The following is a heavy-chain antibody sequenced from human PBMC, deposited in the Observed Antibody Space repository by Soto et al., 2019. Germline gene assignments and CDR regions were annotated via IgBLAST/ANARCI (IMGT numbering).Heavy chain of an antibody. CDR2: INHSGST. Sequence: PSETLSLTCAVYGGSFSGYYWSWIRQPPGKGLEWIGEINHSGSTNYNPSLKSRVTISVDTSKNQFSLKLSSVTAADTAVYYCARGAIAGRGGYYFDYWGQGTLVTVPS. V-gene: IGHV4-34*01. CDR3: ARGAIAGRGGYYFDY. D-gene: IGHD3-10*01. J-gene: IGHJ4*02. CDR1: GGSFSGYY.